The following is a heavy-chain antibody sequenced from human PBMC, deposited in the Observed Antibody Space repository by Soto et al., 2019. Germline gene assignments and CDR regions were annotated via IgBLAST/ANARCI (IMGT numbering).Heavy chain of an antibody. D-gene: IGHD6-19*01. CDR1: GYSFTSYW. CDR2: IDPSDSYT. J-gene: IGHJ6*02. CDR3: ARHGSGWYYYGMDV. V-gene: IGHV5-10-1*01. Sequence: GESLKISCKGSGYSFTSYWISWVRQMPGKGLEWMGRIDPSDSYTNYSPSFPGHVTISADKSISTAYLQWSSLKASDTAMYYCARHGSGWYYYGMDVWGQGTTVTVLL.